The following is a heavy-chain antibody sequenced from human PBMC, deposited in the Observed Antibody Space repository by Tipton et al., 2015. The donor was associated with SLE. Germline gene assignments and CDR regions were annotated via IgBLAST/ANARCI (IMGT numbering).Heavy chain of an antibody. D-gene: IGHD6-13*01. V-gene: IGHV3-48*03. J-gene: IGHJ4*02. CDR3: ARALVIAAAGTIDY. CDR2: ISSSGSTI. Sequence: SLRLSCAASRFTFSSYEMNWVRQAPGKGLEWVSYISSSGSTIYYADSVKGRFTISRDNAKNSLYLQMNSLRAEDTAVYYCARALVIAAAGTIDYWGQGTLVTVSS. CDR1: RFTFSSYE.